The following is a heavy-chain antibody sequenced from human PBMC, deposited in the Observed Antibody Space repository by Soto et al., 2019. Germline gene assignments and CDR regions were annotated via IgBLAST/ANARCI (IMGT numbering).Heavy chain of an antibody. J-gene: IGHJ5*02. D-gene: IGHD4-17*01. CDR1: GYTFTSYY. V-gene: IGHV1-46*01. CDR2: INPSGGST. Sequence: ASVKVSCKASGYTFTSYYMHWVRQAPGQGLEWMGIINPSGGSTSYAQKFQGRVTMTRDTSTSTVYMELSSLRSEDTAVYYCARDRFRNGDYVHWFDPWGQGTLVTVSS. CDR3: ARDRFRNGDYVHWFDP.